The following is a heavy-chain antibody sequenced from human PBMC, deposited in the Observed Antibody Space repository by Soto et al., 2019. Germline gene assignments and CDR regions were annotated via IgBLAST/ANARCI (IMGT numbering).Heavy chain of an antibody. J-gene: IGHJ5*02. CDR2: TYYRSRWYT. V-gene: IGHV6-1*01. D-gene: IGHD3-10*01. Sequence: QVQLQQSGPGLVKPSQTLSLTCVISGDSVSSNTAAWNWIRQSPSRGLEWLGRTYYRSRWYTDYAFSVQSRISINPDKSKNQFSLQLNSVTPEDTAVYYCARDFFATGRDSNWLDPWGQGTLVTVSS. CDR1: GDSVSSNTAA. CDR3: ARDFFATGRDSNWLDP.